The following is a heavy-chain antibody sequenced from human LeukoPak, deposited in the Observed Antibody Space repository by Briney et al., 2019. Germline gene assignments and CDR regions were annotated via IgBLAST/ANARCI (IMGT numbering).Heavy chain of an antibody. J-gene: IGHJ4*02. CDR2: IYPGDSDT. CDR3: ARIITMVRGVIIGDLDY. D-gene: IGHD3-10*01. V-gene: IGHV5-51*01. Sequence: ESLKISCKGSGYSFTSYWIDWVRQMPGKGLEWMGIIYPGDSDTRYSPSFQGQVTISADKSISTAYLQWSSLKASDTAMYYCARIITMVRGVIIGDLDYWGQGTLVTVSS. CDR1: GYSFTSYW.